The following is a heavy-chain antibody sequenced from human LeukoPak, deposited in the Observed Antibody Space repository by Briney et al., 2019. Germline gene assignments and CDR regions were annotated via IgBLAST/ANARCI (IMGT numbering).Heavy chain of an antibody. CDR3: AKDLRGVAGTVVGAFDI. V-gene: IGHV3-23*01. CDR1: GFTFSSYA. D-gene: IGHD6-19*01. Sequence: PGGSLRLSCVASGFTFSSYAMSWVRQAPGKGLEWVSAISGSGGSTYYADSVKGRFTISRDNSKNTLYLQMNSLRAEDTAVYYCAKDLRGVAGTVVGAFDIWGQGTMVTVSS. CDR2: ISGSGGST. J-gene: IGHJ3*02.